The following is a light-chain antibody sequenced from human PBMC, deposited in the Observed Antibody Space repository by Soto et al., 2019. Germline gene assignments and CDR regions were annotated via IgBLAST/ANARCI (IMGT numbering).Light chain of an antibody. CDR2: DVS. CDR1: SSDVGGYNY. CDR3: GSYATCNTCLHV. V-gene: IGLV2-14*01. Sequence: QSVLTQPASVSGSPGQSITISCTGTSSDVGGYNYVSWYQQHPGKAPKFMIYDVSNRPSGVSNRFSGSKSGNTASLTISGLQAGDESDYYWGSYATCNTCLHVVVTGTEVTV. J-gene: IGLJ1*01.